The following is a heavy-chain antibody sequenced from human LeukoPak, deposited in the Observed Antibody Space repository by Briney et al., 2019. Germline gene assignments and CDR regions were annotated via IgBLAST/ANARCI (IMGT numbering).Heavy chain of an antibody. CDR1: GYTFTGYY. J-gene: IGHJ4*02. CDR2: INPNSGGT. V-gene: IGHV1-2*06. Sequence: ASVKVSCKASGYTFTGYYMHWVRQAPGQGLEWMGRINPNSGGTNYAQKFQGRVTMTRDTSISTAYMEVSRLRSDDTAVYYCARAQLRITIFGVVTPAFDYWGQGTLVTVSS. D-gene: IGHD3-3*01. CDR3: ARAQLRITIFGVVTPAFDY.